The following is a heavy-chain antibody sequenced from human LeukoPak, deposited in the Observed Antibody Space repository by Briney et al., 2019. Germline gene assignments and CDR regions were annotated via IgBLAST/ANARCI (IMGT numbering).Heavy chain of an antibody. CDR2: IGGSGGST. Sequence: GGSLRLYCVASGFTFSSYVMSWVRQAPGKGLEWVSGIGGSGGSTYYADSVKGRFTISRDNSKNTLYLRMNSLRAEDTAVYYCAKFPYYDILTGYSYFDYWGQGTLVTVSS. V-gene: IGHV3-23*01. J-gene: IGHJ4*02. CDR3: AKFPYYDILTGYSYFDY. CDR1: GFTFSSYV. D-gene: IGHD3-9*01.